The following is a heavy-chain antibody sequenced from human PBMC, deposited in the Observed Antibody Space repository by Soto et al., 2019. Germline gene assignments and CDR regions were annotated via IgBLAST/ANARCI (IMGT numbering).Heavy chain of an antibody. D-gene: IGHD3-10*01. J-gene: IGHJ5*02. CDR2: IYYSGST. Sequence: SETLSLTWTVAGGSISSGGYYWSWIRQHPGKGLEWIGYIYYSGSTNYNPSLKSRVTISVDTSKNQFSLKLSSVTAADTAVYYCARVGRTMVRGVLLKWFDPWGQGTLVTVPQ. V-gene: IGHV4-61*08. CDR3: ARVGRTMVRGVLLKWFDP. CDR1: GGSISSGGYY.